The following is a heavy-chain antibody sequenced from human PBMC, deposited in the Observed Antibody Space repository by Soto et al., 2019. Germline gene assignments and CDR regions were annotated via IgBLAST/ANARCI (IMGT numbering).Heavy chain of an antibody. V-gene: IGHV3-15*01. J-gene: IGHJ4*02. CDR2: IKSKTDGGTT. D-gene: IGHD2-2*01. Sequence: GVSLRLSCAASGFTFSNAWMCWVRQAPGKGLEWVGRIKSKTDGGTTDYASPVKGRFTISRDDSKNTLYLQMNSLKTEDTALYYCTTEMDDQSAYWGQGTLDIASS. CDR1: GFTFSNAW. CDR3: TTEMDDQSAY.